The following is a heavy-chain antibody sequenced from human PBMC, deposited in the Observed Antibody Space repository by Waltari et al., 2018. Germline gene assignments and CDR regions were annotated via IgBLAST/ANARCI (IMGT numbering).Heavy chain of an antibody. CDR1: GGSITSTRHY. V-gene: IGHV4-39*01. D-gene: IGHD5-12*01. Sequence: QLQLQESGPGLVTPSETLSLSCSVSGGSITSTRHYWGWIRQPPGQGLEWIGTISYNGATYSSPSLRGRVTVSRDTSMNQLSLKLGSVTAADTAVYYCATYIGASIGTAAFDVWGQGTMVTVSS. CDR3: ATYIGASIGTAAFDV. J-gene: IGHJ3*01. CDR2: ISYNGAT.